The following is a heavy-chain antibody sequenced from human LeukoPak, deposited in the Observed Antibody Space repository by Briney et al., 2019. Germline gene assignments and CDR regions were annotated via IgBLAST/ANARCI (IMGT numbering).Heavy chain of an antibody. Sequence: GGSLRLSCAASGFTFSSYWMSWVRQAPGKGLEWVSTLSGSGGSTYYADSVKGRFTISRDNSKNTLYLQMNSLRAEDTAVYYCAKENQWLATAFDYWGQGTLVTVSS. CDR3: AKENQWLATAFDY. CDR2: LSGSGGST. V-gene: IGHV3-23*01. D-gene: IGHD6-19*01. CDR1: GFTFSSYW. J-gene: IGHJ4*02.